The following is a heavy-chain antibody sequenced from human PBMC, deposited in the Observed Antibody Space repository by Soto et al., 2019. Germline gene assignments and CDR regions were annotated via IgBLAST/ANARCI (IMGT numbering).Heavy chain of an antibody. CDR3: STDEWE. Sequence: EVPLVESGGGLVKPGGSLRLSCAASGFDFSNGWMSWVRQAPGKGLEWVGRIKSKIHGETTDYAAHVKGRFTISRDDSRNTLYLQMHSLQPDDTAVYYCSTDEWEWGQGTLVTVSS. D-gene: IGHD1-26*01. J-gene: IGHJ4*02. CDR1: GFDFSNGW. V-gene: IGHV3-15*05. CDR2: IKSKIHGETT.